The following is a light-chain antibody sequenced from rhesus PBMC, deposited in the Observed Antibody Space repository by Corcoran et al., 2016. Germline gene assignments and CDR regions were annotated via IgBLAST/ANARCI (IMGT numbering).Light chain of an antibody. CDR1: QGITND. CDR3: QQYYGIPYS. Sequence: DIQMTQSPSSLSASVGDRVTITCRASQGITNDLAWYQQKPGETPKLLIYEASSLQSGIPSRFSGRGFGTDFTLTISSLQSEDFATYYCQQYYGIPYSFGQGTKVEIK. CDR2: EAS. J-gene: IGKJ2*01. V-gene: IGKV1-25*01.